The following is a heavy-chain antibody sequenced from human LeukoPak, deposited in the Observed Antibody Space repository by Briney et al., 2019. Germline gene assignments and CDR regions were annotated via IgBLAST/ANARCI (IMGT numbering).Heavy chain of an antibody. CDR2: IKSKTDGGTT. CDR1: GFTFRNAW. D-gene: IGHD3-22*01. Sequence: GGSLRLFCAASGFTFRNAWMTWVRQAPGQGLEWVGRIKSKTDGGTTDYAAPVKVRFTISRDDSKNTLYLQMNSLKTEDTALYYCTTTYNYDSSGSIVDYWGQGTLVTVSS. CDR3: TTTYNYDSSGSIVDY. V-gene: IGHV3-15*01. J-gene: IGHJ4*02.